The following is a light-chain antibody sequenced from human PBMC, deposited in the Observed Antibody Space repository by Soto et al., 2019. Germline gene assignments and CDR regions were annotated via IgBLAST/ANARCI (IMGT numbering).Light chain of an antibody. J-gene: IGLJ2*01. CDR1: SSNIGSNT. Sequence: QPVLTQPPSASGTPGQRVTISCSGSSSNIGSNTVNWYQQLPGTAPKLLIYSNNQRPSGVPDRFSGSKSGTSASLANSGLQSEDEADYYCAAWDDSLNAVVFGGGTKVTVL. CDR2: SNN. CDR3: AAWDDSLNAVV. V-gene: IGLV1-44*01.